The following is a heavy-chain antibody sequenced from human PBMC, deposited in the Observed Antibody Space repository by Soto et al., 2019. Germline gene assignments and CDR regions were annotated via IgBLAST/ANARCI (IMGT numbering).Heavy chain of an antibody. CDR2: ISGGGSTT. CDR1: GFTFTSYA. CDR3: ARDQAAGGTISRYFHD. D-gene: IGHD6-13*01. Sequence: EVQLLESGGGLVQPEGSLRLSCEASGFTFTSYAMSWVRQAPGKGLEWVSGISGGGSTTYYADSVKGRCTIARDNSKNGLYLQVNSLRAEDTAVYYCARDQAAGGTISRYFHDWGQGTLVTVSS. V-gene: IGHV3-23*01. J-gene: IGHJ1*01.